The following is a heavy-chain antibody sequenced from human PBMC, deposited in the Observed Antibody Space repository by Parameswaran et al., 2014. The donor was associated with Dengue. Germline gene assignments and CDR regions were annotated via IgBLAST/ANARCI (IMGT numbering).Heavy chain of an antibody. CDR3: ARENVGNWNFGRYFDY. Sequence: WIRQPPGMGLEWVSVIYSGGSTYYADSVKGRFTISSDNSKNTLYLQMNSLRAEDTAVYYCARENVGNWNFGRYFDYWGQGTLVTVSS. D-gene: IGHD1-7*01. CDR2: IYSGGST. V-gene: IGHV3-53*01. J-gene: IGHJ4*02.